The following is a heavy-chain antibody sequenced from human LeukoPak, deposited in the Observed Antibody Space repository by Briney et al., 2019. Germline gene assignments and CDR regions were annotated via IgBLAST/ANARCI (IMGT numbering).Heavy chain of an antibody. J-gene: IGHJ4*02. CDR1: GGSISSYY. CDR2: IYYSGST. CDR3: ARLYSGSYYYIDY. Sequence: SETLSLTCTVSGGSISSYYWSWIRQPPGKGLEWIEYIYYSGSTNYNPSLKSRATISVDTSKNQFSLKLSSVTAADTAVYYCARLYSGSYYYIDYWGQGTLVTVSS. D-gene: IGHD1-26*01. V-gene: IGHV4-59*08.